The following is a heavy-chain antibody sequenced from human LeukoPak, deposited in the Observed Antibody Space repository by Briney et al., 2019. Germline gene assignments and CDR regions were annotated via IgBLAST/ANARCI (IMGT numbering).Heavy chain of an antibody. V-gene: IGHV3-21*01. CDR3: ARAHGAGGLGYQYMDV. Sequence: GGSLRLSCAASGFTFSSYSMNWVRQAPGKGLEWVSSISTSSSYIYYADSVKGRFTISRDNAKNSLFLQMNSLRAEDTAVYYCARAHGAGGLGYQYMDVWGKGTTVTISS. CDR2: ISTSSSYI. J-gene: IGHJ6*03. CDR1: GFTFSSYS. D-gene: IGHD2-2*01.